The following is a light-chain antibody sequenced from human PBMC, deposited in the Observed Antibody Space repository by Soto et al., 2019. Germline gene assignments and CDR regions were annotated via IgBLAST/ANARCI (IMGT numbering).Light chain of an antibody. CDR2: EVS. J-gene: IGLJ1*01. CDR3: NSYGSTSTRYV. V-gene: IGLV2-14*01. CDR1: SSDVGGYNY. Sequence: QSALPQPASVSGSPGQSITISCTGTSSDVGGYNYVSWYQQHPGKAPKLMIYEVSNRPSGVSNRFSGSKSGNTASLTISGLQAEDEADYFCNSYGSTSTRYVFGTGTKLTVL.